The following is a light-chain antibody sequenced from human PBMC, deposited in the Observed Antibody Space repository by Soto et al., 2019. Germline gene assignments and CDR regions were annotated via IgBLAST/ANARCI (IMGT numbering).Light chain of an antibody. CDR1: SSDVGGCNY. V-gene: IGLV2-14*01. CDR3: SSYTRSSTYV. J-gene: IGLJ1*01. Sequence: QSALTQPASVSGSPGQSITISCTGTSSDVGGCNYVSWYRQHPGRAPKLMIYDVSNRPSGVSNRFSGSKSGNTASLTISGLQAEDEADYYCSSYTRSSTYVFGTGTKLTVL. CDR2: DVS.